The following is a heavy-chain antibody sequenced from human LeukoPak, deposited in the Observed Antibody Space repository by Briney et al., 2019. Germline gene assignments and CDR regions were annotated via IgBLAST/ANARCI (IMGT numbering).Heavy chain of an antibody. J-gene: IGHJ4*02. CDR1: GESLNGHY. Sequence: TSETLSLTCAVSGESLNGHYCSWIRQPPGKGLEWIGEINQSGTIHSNPSLKSRITISVDTFKNHFSLNLTAVTAADTAVYYCARHSKIGRGYYFDDWGQGTLVTVSS. CDR2: INQSGTI. V-gene: IGHV4-34*01. D-gene: IGHD3-10*01. CDR3: ARHSKIGRGYYFDD.